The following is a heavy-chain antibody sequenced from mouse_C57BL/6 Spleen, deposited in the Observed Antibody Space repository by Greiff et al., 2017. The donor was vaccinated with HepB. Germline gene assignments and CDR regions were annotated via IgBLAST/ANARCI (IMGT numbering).Heavy chain of an antibody. D-gene: IGHD1-1*01. CDR1: GFNIKDYY. CDR3: TTGVTTVVPYFDY. CDR2: IDPEDGDT. Sequence: VQLQQSGAELVRPGASVKLSCTASGFNIKDYYMHWVKQRPEQGLEWIGRIDPEDGDTEYAPKFQGKATMTADISSNTAYLQLSSLTSEDTAVYYCTTGVTTVVPYFDYWGQGTTLTVSS. J-gene: IGHJ2*01. V-gene: IGHV14-1*01.